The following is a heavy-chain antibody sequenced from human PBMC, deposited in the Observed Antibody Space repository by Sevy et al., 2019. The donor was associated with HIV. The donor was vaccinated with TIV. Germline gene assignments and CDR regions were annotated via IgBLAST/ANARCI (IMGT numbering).Heavy chain of an antibody. CDR2: ISYDGSNK. V-gene: IGHV3-30*18. J-gene: IGHJ4*02. CDR3: AKGRYYGSGGPYYFDY. Sequence: GGSVRLSCAASGFTFSSYGIHWVRQAPGKGLEWVAVISYDGSNKFYADSVKGRFTISRDNSKNTLYLQMNSLRAEDTAVYYCAKGRYYGSGGPYYFDYWGQGTLVTVSS. D-gene: IGHD3-10*01. CDR1: GFTFSSYG.